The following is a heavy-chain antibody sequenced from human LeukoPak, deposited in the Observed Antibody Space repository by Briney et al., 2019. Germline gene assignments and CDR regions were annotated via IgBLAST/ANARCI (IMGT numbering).Heavy chain of an antibody. CDR3: AKGSAAARPYYFDY. Sequence: GGSLRLSCAASGFTFSSYAMSWVRQAQGKGLEWVSAITGSGGSTYYADSVKGRFTISRDNFKNTLYLQMNSLRAEDTAIYYCAKGSAAARPYYFDYWGQGTLVTVSS. CDR2: ITGSGGST. J-gene: IGHJ4*02. D-gene: IGHD6-6*01. V-gene: IGHV3-23*01. CDR1: GFTFSSYA.